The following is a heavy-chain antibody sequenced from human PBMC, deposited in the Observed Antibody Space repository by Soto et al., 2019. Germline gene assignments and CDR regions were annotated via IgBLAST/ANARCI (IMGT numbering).Heavy chain of an antibody. CDR3: ARGLRRQLLNWFDP. D-gene: IGHD2-2*01. V-gene: IGHV4-59*01. J-gene: IGHJ5*02. CDR1: GGSISSYY. CDR2: IYYIGST. Sequence: SETLSLTCTVSGGSISSYYWSWIRQPPGKGLEWIGYIYYIGSTNYNPSLKSRVTISVDTSKNQFSLKLSSVTAADTAVYYCARGLRRQLLNWFDPWGQGTLVTVSA.